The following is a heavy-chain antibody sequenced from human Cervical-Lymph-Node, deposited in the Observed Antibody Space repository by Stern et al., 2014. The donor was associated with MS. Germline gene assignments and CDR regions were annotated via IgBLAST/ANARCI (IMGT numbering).Heavy chain of an antibody. Sequence: QVQLQESGPGLVKASQTLSLTCTVSGGSISSGGYYWSWVRQRPGKGLEWIGYIYYSGNTYYNSSLMGRATISVDTSKIQFSLTLSAVTAADTAVYYCARVVMGYYYALDVWGQGTTVSVSS. J-gene: IGHJ6*02. CDR2: IYYSGNT. V-gene: IGHV4-31*03. CDR3: ARVVMGYYYALDV. D-gene: IGHD3-16*01. CDR1: GGSISSGGYY.